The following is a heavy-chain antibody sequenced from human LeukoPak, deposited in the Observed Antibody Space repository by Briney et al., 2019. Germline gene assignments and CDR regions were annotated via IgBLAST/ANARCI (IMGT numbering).Heavy chain of an antibody. CDR1: GFTFSSYW. J-gene: IGHJ5*02. V-gene: IGHV3-74*01. Sequence: PGGSLRPSCAASGFTFSSYWMHWVRQAPGKGLVWVSRINSDGSSTNYADSVKGRFTISRDNAKNTLYLQMNSLRAEDTAVYYCARVPYDFWSGPSFDPWGQGTLVTVSS. D-gene: IGHD3-3*01. CDR3: ARVPYDFWSGPSFDP. CDR2: INSDGSST.